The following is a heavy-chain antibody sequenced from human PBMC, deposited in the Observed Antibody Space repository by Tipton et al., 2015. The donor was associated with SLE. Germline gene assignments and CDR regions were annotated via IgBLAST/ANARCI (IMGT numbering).Heavy chain of an antibody. D-gene: IGHD2-8*01. J-gene: IGHJ5*02. V-gene: IGHV4-39*01. CDR1: GGSISGSNYY. Sequence: TLSLTCTVSGGSISGSNYYWDWIRQPPGKGPEWIGRITNNGNTYYIPSLQSRVTMSVHTSKNHFSLKLSSVTAADTAVYYCARHDTNYGRNWFDPWGQGTLVTVSS. CDR2: ITNNGNT. CDR3: ARHDTNYGRNWFDP.